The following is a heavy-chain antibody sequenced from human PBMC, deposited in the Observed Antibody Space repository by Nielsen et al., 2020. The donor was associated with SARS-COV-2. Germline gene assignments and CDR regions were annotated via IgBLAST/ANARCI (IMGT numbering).Heavy chain of an antibody. CDR1: GGSISSSSYY. CDR2: INHSGST. V-gene: IGHV4-39*07. Sequence: GSLRLSCTVSGGSISSSSYYWSWIRQPPGKGLEWIGEINHSGSTNYNPSLKSRVTISVDTSKNQFSLKLSSVTAADTAVYYCARRGTTVDYWGQGTLVTVSS. D-gene: IGHD1-7*01. CDR3: ARRGTTVDY. J-gene: IGHJ4*02.